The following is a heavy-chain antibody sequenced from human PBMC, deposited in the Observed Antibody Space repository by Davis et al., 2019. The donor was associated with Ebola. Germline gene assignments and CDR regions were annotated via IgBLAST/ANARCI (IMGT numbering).Heavy chain of an antibody. V-gene: IGHV3-23*01. D-gene: IGHD3-10*02. CDR2: ISSSGGNS. CDR3: AKDAVSGAAPLIYYYYYGMDV. J-gene: IGHJ6*02. Sequence: GESLKISCAVSGVTFRNYVMSWVRQAPGKGLEWVSSISSSGGNSFYMDSVKGRFTISRDNSKNTLYLQINNLRVEDTAIYYCAKDAVSGAAPLIYYYYYGMDVWGQGTTVTVSS. CDR1: GVTFRNYV.